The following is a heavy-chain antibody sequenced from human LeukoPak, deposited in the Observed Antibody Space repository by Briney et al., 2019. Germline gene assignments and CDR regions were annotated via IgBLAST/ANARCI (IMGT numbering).Heavy chain of an antibody. CDR2: INPSGGST. V-gene: IGHV1-46*01. CDR1: GYTFTSYY. Sequence: ASVKVSCKASGYTFTSYYMHWVRQAPGQGLEWMGIINPSGGSTSYAQKFQGRVTMTRDTSTSTVYMELSSLSSEDTAVYYCARTIGYSYGFQSVLDYWGQGTLVTVSS. CDR3: ARTIGYSYGFQSVLDY. J-gene: IGHJ4*02. D-gene: IGHD5-18*01.